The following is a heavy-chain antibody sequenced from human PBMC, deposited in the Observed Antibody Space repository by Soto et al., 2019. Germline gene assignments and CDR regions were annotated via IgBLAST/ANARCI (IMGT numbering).Heavy chain of an antibody. D-gene: IGHD3-3*01. V-gene: IGHV1-46*03. Sequence: ASVKVSCKASGYTFTSYYMHWVRQAPGQGLEWMGIINPSGGSKSYAQKFQGRVTMTRDTSTSTVYMELSSLRSEDTAVYYCARGRYVFWSGREYYYYYMDVWGKGTTVTVSS. CDR1: GYTFTSYY. J-gene: IGHJ6*03. CDR3: ARGRYVFWSGREYYYYYMDV. CDR2: INPSGGSK.